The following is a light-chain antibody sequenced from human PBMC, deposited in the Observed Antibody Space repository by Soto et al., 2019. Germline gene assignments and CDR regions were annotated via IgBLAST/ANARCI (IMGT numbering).Light chain of an antibody. Sequence: IVLTQSPATLSLSPGERATRSCRARQTVSTYLSWYQHKPGQAPRLLIYGASNRATGIPARFSGSGSGTDFTLTISSLEPEDSAVYYCQQRYNWLTFGGGTKVDIK. J-gene: IGKJ4*01. CDR1: QTVSTY. V-gene: IGKV3-11*01. CDR2: GAS. CDR3: QQRYNWLT.